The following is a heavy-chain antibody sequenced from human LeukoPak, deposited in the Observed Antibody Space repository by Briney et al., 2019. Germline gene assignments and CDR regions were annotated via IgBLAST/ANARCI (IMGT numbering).Heavy chain of an antibody. V-gene: IGHV4-4*07. CDR2: FYISGST. Sequence: SETLSLTCTVSGDSISNYYWSWIRQPAGKELKWIGRFYISGSTNYKPSLKSRVTISVDKSKNQFSLKVRSVTAADTAVYYCARGEWLAGAFDYWGQGSLVTVSS. J-gene: IGHJ4*02. CDR1: GDSISNYY. D-gene: IGHD6-19*01. CDR3: ARGEWLAGAFDY.